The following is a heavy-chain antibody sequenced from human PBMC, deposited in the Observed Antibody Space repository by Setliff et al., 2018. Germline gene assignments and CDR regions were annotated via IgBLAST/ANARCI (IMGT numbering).Heavy chain of an antibody. D-gene: IGHD1-7*01. CDR2: ISAYNGNT. CDR3: ARYITGTTPADY. Sequence: ASVKVSCKASGYAFGSSGISWVRQAPGQGLEWMGWISAYNGNTNYAQKLQGRVTMTTDTSTSTAYMELRSLRSDDTAVYYCARYITGTTPADYWGQGTLVTVSS. J-gene: IGHJ4*02. CDR1: GYAFGSSG. V-gene: IGHV1-18*01.